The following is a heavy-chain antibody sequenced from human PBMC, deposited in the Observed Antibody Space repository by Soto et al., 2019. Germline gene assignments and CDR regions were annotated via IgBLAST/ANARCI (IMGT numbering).Heavy chain of an antibody. J-gene: IGHJ5*02. D-gene: IGHD4-17*01. V-gene: IGHV3-30*18. CDR2: ISYDGSNK. CDR3: AKGYGDYVMPGGFDP. Sequence: QVQLVESGGGVVQPGRSLRLSCAASGFTFSSYGMHWVRQAPGKGLEWVAVISYDGSNKYYADSVKGRFTISRDNSKNTLYLQMHSLRAEDTAVYYCAKGYGDYVMPGGFDPWGQGTLVTVSS. CDR1: GFTFSSYG.